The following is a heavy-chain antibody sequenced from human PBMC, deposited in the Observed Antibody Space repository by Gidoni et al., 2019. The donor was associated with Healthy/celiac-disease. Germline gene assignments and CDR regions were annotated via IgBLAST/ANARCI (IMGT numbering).Heavy chain of an antibody. Sequence: EVQLVESGGGLVQPGGSLRLSCAASGFTFSSYSMNWVRQAPGKGLEWVSYISSSSSTIYYADSVKGRFTMSRDNANNSLYLQMNSLRAEDTAVYYCARDETSSSWSADYYYMDVWGKGTTVTVSS. CDR3: ARDETSSSWSADYYYMDV. J-gene: IGHJ6*03. V-gene: IGHV3-48*01. CDR2: ISSSSSTI. D-gene: IGHD6-13*01. CDR1: GFTFSSYS.